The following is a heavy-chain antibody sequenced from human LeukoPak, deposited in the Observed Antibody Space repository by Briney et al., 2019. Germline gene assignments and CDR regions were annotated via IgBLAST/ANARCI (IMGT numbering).Heavy chain of an antibody. D-gene: IGHD2/OR15-2a*01. CDR1: GFSFSSYE. CDR3: AKDSAKKYDDY. Sequence: PGGSLRLSCAASGFSFSSYEMNWVRQAPGKGLEWVSYISSSGRTIYYADSVKGRFTISRDNSKNTLFLQMNSLRAEDTAVYYCAKDSAKKYDDYWGQGTLVTVSS. CDR2: ISSSGRTI. V-gene: IGHV3-48*03. J-gene: IGHJ4*02.